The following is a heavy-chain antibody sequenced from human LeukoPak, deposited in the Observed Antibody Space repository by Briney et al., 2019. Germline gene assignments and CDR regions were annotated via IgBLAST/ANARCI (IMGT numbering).Heavy chain of an antibody. CDR2: IIPIFGTA. J-gene: IGHJ3*02. CDR3: ASHSGSYYVAFDI. D-gene: IGHD1-26*01. V-gene: IGHV1-69*13. CDR1: GGTFSSYA. Sequence: ASVKVSCKASGGTFSSYAISWVRQAPGQGLEWMGGIIPIFGTANYAQKFQGRVTITADESTSTAYMELSSLRSEDTAVYYCASHSGSYYVAFDIWGQGTMVTVSS.